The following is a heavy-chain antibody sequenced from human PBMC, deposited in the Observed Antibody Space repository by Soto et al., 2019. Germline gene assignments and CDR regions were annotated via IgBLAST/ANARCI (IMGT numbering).Heavy chain of an antibody. J-gene: IGHJ3*02. CDR1: GFTLSSYS. CDR3: ARPDYGDYSDAFDI. CDR2: ISSSSSTI. Sequence: GGSLRLSCAASGFTLSSYSMNWVRQAPGKGLEWVSYISSSSSTIYYADSVKGRFTISRDNAKNSLYLQMNSLRAEDTAVYCCARPDYGDYSDAFDIWGQGTMVT. V-gene: IGHV3-48*01. D-gene: IGHD4-17*01.